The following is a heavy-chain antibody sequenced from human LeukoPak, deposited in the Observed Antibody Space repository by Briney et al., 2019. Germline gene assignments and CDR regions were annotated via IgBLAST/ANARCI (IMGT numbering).Heavy chain of an antibody. Sequence: ASVKVSCKASGYTFTGYYIHWVRQAPRQGLEWMGWINPNSGGTKYAQKFQARVTLTSDTSKNQFSLKLSSVTAADTAVYYCARASGSSWWGGYFQHWGQGTLVTVSS. V-gene: IGHV1-2*02. D-gene: IGHD6-13*01. CDR3: ARASGSSWWGGYFQH. CDR1: GYTFTGYY. J-gene: IGHJ1*01. CDR2: INPNSGGT.